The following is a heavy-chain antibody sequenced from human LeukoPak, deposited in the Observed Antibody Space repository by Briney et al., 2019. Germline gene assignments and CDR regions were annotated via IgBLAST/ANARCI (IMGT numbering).Heavy chain of an antibody. CDR3: AREEAYDSSGKFVD. V-gene: IGHV4-34*01. CDR2: INHSGST. CDR1: GGSFSGYY. J-gene: IGHJ4*02. Sequence: SETLSLTCAVYGGSFSGYYWSWIRQPPGKGLEWIGEINHSGSTNYNPSLKSRVTISVDTSKNQFSLKLSSVTAADTAVYYCAREEAYDSSGKFVDWGQGTLVTVSS. D-gene: IGHD3-22*01.